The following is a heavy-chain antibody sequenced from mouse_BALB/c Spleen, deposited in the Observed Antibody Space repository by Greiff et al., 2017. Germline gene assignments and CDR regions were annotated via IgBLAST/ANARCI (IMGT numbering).Heavy chain of an antibody. CDR2: IDPANGNT. CDR1: GFNIKDTY. J-gene: IGHJ3*01. D-gene: IGHD2-3*01. Sequence: VQLQQSGAELVKPGASVKLSCTASGFNIKDTYMHWVKQRPEQGLEWIGRIDPANGNTKYDPKFQGKATITADTSSNTAYLQLSSLTSEDTAVYYCARTIYNGTWFAYWGQGTLVTVSA. V-gene: IGHV14-3*02. CDR3: ARTIYNGTWFAY.